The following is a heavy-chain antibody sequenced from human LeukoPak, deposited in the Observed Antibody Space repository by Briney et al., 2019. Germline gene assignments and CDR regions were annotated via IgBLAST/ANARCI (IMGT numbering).Heavy chain of an antibody. Sequence: GGSLRLSCAASGSTFSNYWMHWVRQVPGKGLVWVSRINVDGSVKSYADSVKGRFTISRDNAKNTVSLQRNSLRAEDTAVYYCVRDLILVDTPGDDFDYWGQGDLVTVSS. D-gene: IGHD4-23*01. CDR2: INVDGSVK. CDR3: VRDLILVDTPGDDFDY. V-gene: IGHV3-74*01. J-gene: IGHJ4*02. CDR1: GSTFSNYW.